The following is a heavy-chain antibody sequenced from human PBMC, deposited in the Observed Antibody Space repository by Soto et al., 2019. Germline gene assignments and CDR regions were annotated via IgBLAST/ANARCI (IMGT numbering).Heavy chain of an antibody. CDR3: ARDGYCVSTTCYFLPDV. Sequence: GGSLRLSCAASGFLFRSYSMIWVRQAPGKGLEWISYISSSSSTIYYADSVKGRFTISRDNAKNSLYLQMNSLRDEDTAVYYCARDGYCVSTTCYFLPDVWGQGTTVTVSS. V-gene: IGHV3-48*02. D-gene: IGHD2-2*03. CDR2: ISSSSSTI. CDR1: GFLFRSYS. J-gene: IGHJ6*02.